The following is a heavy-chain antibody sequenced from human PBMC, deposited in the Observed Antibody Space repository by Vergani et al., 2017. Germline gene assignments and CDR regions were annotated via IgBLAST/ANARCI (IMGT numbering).Heavy chain of an antibody. CDR3: ASTTMVVGGDGFDI. Sequence: QVQLQESGPGLVKPPGTLSLTCAVSGGSISSSNWWSWVRQPPGKGLEWIGEIYHSGRTNYNPSLKSRVTISVDKSRNQFSLKLSPVAAADTAVYYCASTTMVVGGDGFDIWGQGTMVTVSS. CDR2: IYHSGRT. D-gene: IGHD3-22*01. V-gene: IGHV4-4*03. J-gene: IGHJ3*02. CDR1: GGSISSSNW.